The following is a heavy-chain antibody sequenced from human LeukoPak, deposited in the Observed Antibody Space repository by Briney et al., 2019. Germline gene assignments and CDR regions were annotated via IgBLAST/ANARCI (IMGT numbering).Heavy chain of an antibody. CDR3: ARGEPYYYYMDV. CDR2: IIPIFGTA. D-gene: IGHD1-26*01. J-gene: IGHJ6*03. V-gene: IGHV1-69*13. CDR1: GYTFTGYY. Sequence: ASVKVSCKASGYTFTGYYMHWVRQAPGQGLEWMGGIIPIFGTANYAQKFQGRVTITADESTSTAYMELSSLRSEDTAVYYCARGEPYYYYMDVWGKGTTVTVSS.